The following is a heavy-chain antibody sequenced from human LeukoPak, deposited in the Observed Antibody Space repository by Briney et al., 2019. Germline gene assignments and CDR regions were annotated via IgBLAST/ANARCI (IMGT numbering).Heavy chain of an antibody. J-gene: IGHJ4*02. CDR2: IWYDGSNK. Sequence: GGSLRLSCAASGFTFSSYGMHWVRQAPGKGLEWVAFIWYDGSNKFYADSVKGRFTISRDNSKNTLYLQMNSLRAEDTAVYYCAKDRLRGGYGFDLMNYWGQGTLVTVSS. D-gene: IGHD5-18*01. CDR3: AKDRLRGGYGFDLMNY. V-gene: IGHV3-30*02. CDR1: GFTFSSYG.